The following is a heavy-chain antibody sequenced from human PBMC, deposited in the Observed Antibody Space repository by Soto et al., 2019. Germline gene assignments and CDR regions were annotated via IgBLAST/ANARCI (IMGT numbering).Heavy chain of an antibody. CDR2: ISYDAGNK. CDR3: AKEGFES. J-gene: IGHJ4*02. CDR1: GFTCSNYG. Sequence: GGALRLSSAGSGFTCSNYGMHWVRQAPGKGLEWLAAISYDAGNKNHADSVKGRFTISRDNSKNTLYLQMDSLRAEDTAVYYCAKEGFESWGQGTLVTVSS. V-gene: IGHV3-30*18.